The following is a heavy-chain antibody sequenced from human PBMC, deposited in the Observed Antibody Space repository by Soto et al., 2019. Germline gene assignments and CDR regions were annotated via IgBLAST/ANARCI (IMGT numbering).Heavy chain of an antibody. CDR2: IYSGGST. J-gene: IGHJ4*02. CDR3: ASHMSYGSGVIDY. V-gene: IGHV3-53*01. Sequence: PGGSLRLSCAASGFTVSSNYMSWVRQAPGKGLEWVSVIYSGGSTYYADSVKGRFTISRDNSKNTLYLQMNSLRAEDTAVYYCASHMSYGSGVIDYWGQGTLVTVSS. D-gene: IGHD5-18*01. CDR1: GFTVSSNY.